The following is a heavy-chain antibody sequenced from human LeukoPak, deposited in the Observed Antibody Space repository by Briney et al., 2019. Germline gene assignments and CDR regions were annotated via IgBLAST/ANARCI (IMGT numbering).Heavy chain of an antibody. D-gene: IGHD6-13*01. CDR3: TRGFIASYFDY. Sequence: GGSLRLSCAASGFTFSSYWMSWVRQAPGKGLEWVANIKQDGSEKYYVDSVKGRFTTSRDNANSSLYPQMNSLRAEYTAVYYFTRGFIASYFDYWGQGTLVTVSS. J-gene: IGHJ4*02. CDR1: GFTFSSYW. V-gene: IGHV3-7*01. CDR2: IKQDGSEK.